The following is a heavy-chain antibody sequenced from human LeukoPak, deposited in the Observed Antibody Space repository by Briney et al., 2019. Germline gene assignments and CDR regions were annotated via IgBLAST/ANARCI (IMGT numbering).Heavy chain of an antibody. CDR1: GFTFSSYW. CDR3: VRDVWGDRDGFFDN. J-gene: IGHJ4*02. D-gene: IGHD5-24*01. Sequence: PGGSLRLSCVASGFTFSSYWMHWVRQVPGKGLVWVARINNDGRSTSYAESVKGRFTISRDNAKNTLYLQMNCLRAEDTAVYYCVRDVWGDRDGFFDNWGQGTLVTVSS. CDR2: INNDGRST. V-gene: IGHV3-74*01.